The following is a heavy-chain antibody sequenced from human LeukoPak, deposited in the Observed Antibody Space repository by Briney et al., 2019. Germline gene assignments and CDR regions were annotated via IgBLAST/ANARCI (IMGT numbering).Heavy chain of an antibody. CDR3: ARGRFLEWLFLY. V-gene: IGHV3-7*04. CDR1: GFTFSSYW. Sequence: SGGSLRLSCATSGFTFSSYWMDWVRQAPGKGLEWVAKINPDGSQKYYVDSVKGRFTISRDNSKNTLYLQMNSLRAEDTAVYYCARGRFLEWLFLYWGQGTLVTVSS. CDR2: INPDGSQK. J-gene: IGHJ4*02. D-gene: IGHD3-3*01.